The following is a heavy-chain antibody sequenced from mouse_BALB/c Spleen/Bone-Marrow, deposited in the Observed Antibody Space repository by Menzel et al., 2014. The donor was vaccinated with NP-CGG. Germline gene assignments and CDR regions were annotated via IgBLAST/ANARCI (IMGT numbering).Heavy chain of an antibody. Sequence: DVMLVESGGGLVQPGGSLKLSRAASGFTFSSYGMSWVRQTPDKRLELVATINSNGGSTYYPDSVKGRFTISRDNAKNTLYLQMSSLKSEDTAMYYCARSQAYYGNYFDYWGQGTTLTVSS. CDR3: ARSQAYYGNYFDY. V-gene: IGHV5-6-3*01. J-gene: IGHJ2*01. D-gene: IGHD2-10*01. CDR2: INSNGGST. CDR1: GFTFSSYG.